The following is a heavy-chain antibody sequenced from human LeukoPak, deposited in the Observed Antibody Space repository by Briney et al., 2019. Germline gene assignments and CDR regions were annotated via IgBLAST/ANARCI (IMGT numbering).Heavy chain of an antibody. CDR3: ATIKRGSIFGYFDF. J-gene: IGHJ4*02. CDR2: LFDSVNT. CDR1: GGSISSHY. V-gene: IGHV4-59*11. D-gene: IGHD5-18*01. Sequence: SETLSLTCTVSGGSISSHYWSWIKQPPGKGLEWIAYLFDSVNTKDNPSLQSRLTLSADTSKNQFSLRLSSVTAADTAVYYCATIKRGSIFGYFDFWGQGIKVTVSS.